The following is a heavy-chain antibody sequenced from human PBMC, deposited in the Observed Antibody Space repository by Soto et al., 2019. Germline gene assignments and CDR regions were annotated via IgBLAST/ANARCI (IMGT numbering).Heavy chain of an antibody. CDR1: GFIFSSYA. CDR2: ISGSGGRT. Sequence: GGSLRLSCAASGFIFSSYAMSWVRQAPGKGLEWVSSISGSGGRTYVADSVGGRLTISRDNSKNKLYLQMNSLRAEDTAIYYCAKDKDYSPPLDGIDSWGQGIMVTVSS. V-gene: IGHV3-23*01. CDR3: AKDKDYSPPLDGIDS. J-gene: IGHJ4*02. D-gene: IGHD4-4*01.